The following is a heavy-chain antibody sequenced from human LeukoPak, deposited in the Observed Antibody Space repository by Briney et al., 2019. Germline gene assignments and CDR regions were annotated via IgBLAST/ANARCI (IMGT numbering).Heavy chain of an antibody. CDR1: GFTFSNYR. V-gene: IGHV3-7*01. CDR2: IKQDGSEK. Sequence: GGSLRLSCAASGFTFSNYRMSWVRQAPGKGLEWVANIKQDGSEKYYVDSVKGRFTISRDNAKNSLYLQMNSLRAEDTAVYYCARVESGSLATTGYWGQGTLVTVSS. CDR3: ARVESGSLATTGY. J-gene: IGHJ4*02. D-gene: IGHD1-1*01.